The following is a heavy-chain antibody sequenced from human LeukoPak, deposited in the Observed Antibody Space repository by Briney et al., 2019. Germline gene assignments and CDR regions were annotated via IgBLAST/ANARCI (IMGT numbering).Heavy chain of an antibody. J-gene: IGHJ5*02. D-gene: IGHD2-2*01. CDR2: ISYDGSNK. Sequence: GRSLRLSCAASGFTFSSYGMHWVRQAPGKGLEWVAVISYDGSNKYYADSVKGRFTISRDNSKNTLYLQMNSLRAEDTAVYYCARDRVGDIVVVPAAQRTNWFDPWGQGTLVTVSS. CDR1: GFTFSSYG. V-gene: IGHV3-30*03. CDR3: ARDRVGDIVVVPAAQRTNWFDP.